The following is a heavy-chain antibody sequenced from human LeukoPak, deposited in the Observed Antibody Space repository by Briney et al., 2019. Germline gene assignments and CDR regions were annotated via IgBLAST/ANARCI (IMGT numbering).Heavy chain of an antibody. Sequence: ASVKVSCKASGYTFTSYDINWVRQATGQGLEWMGWMNPNSGNTGYAQKFQGRVTITRNTSISTAYMELSSLRSEDTAVYYCASVEKRGIAPRGSFDYWGQGTLVSVS. V-gene: IGHV1-8*03. D-gene: IGHD6-13*01. CDR3: ASVEKRGIAPRGSFDY. CDR1: GYTFTSYD. CDR2: MNPNSGNT. J-gene: IGHJ4*02.